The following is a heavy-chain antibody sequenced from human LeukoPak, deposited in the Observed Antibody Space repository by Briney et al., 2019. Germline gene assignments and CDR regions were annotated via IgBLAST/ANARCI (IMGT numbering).Heavy chain of an antibody. Sequence: PGGSLRLSCAASGFTFSSYSMNWVRQAPGKGLEWVSYISSSSSTTYYADSVKGRFTISRDNSKNTLYLQMNSLRAEDTAVYYCAKGARFDYWGQGTLVTVSS. V-gene: IGHV3-48*01. CDR3: AKGARFDY. CDR2: ISSSSSTT. D-gene: IGHD6-6*01. J-gene: IGHJ4*02. CDR1: GFTFSSYS.